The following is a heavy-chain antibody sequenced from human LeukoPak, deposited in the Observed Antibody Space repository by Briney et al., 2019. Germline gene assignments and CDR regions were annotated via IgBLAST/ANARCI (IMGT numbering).Heavy chain of an antibody. Sequence: SETLSLTCTVSDGSISSYYWNWIRQPPGKGLEWIGYIYYSGSTNYNPSLKSRVTISLDTSKNQFSLKLSSVTAADTAVYYCARDGAHKNHYYSYYYMDVWGKGTTVTVSS. V-gene: IGHV4-59*01. D-gene: IGHD3-16*01. J-gene: IGHJ6*03. CDR1: DGSISSYY. CDR2: IYYSGST. CDR3: ARDGAHKNHYYSYYYMDV.